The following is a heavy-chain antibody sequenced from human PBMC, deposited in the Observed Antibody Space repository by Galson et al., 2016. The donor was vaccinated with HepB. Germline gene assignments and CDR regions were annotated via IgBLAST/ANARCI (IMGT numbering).Heavy chain of an antibody. D-gene: IGHD4-11*01. J-gene: IGHJ2*01. V-gene: IGHV3-23*01. CDR3: AKDYSNYFWYFDF. CDR1: GFTFSSYV. Sequence: SLRLSCAASGFTFSSYVTSWVRQAPGKGLEWVSVSSGSGGSTYYADSVKGRFTISRDNSKNTMYLQMNSLRAEDTAVYYCAKDYSNYFWYFDFWGRGTLVTGSS. CDR2: SSGSGGST.